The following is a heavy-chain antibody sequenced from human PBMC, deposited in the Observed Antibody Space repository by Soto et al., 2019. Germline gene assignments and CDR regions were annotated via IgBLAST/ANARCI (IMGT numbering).Heavy chain of an antibody. J-gene: IGHJ4*02. CDR3: ATCVDYGDFEGCDF. CDR1: GYSFTDYK. Sequence: QGQLLQSGAEVKKPGASVKVSCKTSGYSFTDYKLHWVRQAPGQGIEWMGCVDPNGGGSNSAQKFQGSVTMTWDTSITTAYLDLTRLTTNDTATYFCATCVDYGDFEGCDFCGQGTLVTVSS. V-gene: IGHV1-2*04. CDR2: VDPNGGGS. D-gene: IGHD4-17*01.